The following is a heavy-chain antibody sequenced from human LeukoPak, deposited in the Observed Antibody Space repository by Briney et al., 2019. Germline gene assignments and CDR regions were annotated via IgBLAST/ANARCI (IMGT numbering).Heavy chain of an antibody. CDR3: TRDWRIMAFDY. V-gene: IGHV3-74*01. Sequence: GGSPRLSPIAPGFSPSNFRMHWVPHGPREGVVRGSHIFSDGATTSYADSVKGGFTISPDKATNTLYLQKNTPRDEDTAVYYCTRDWRIMAFDYWGQGTMVTVSS. CDR1: GFSPSNFR. J-gene: IGHJ4*02. D-gene: IGHD3-16*01. CDR2: IFSDGATT.